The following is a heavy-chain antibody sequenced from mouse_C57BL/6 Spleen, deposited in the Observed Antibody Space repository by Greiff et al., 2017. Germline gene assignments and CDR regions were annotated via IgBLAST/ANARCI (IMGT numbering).Heavy chain of an antibody. CDR2: ISSSSSTI. CDR3: ARSGYYYGSSLDY. Sequence: DVKLVESGGGLVKPGGSLKLSCAASGFTFSDYGMHWVRQAPEKGLEWVAYISSSSSTIYYADTVKGRFTISRDNAKNTLFLQMTSLRSEDTAMYYCARSGYYYGSSLDYWGQGTTLTVSS. D-gene: IGHD1-1*01. V-gene: IGHV5-17*01. CDR1: GFTFSDYG. J-gene: IGHJ2*01.